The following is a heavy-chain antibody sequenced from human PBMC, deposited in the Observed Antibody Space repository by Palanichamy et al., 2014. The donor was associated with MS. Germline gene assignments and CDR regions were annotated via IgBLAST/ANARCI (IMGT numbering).Heavy chain of an antibody. Sequence: EVQLVESGGALIQPGESLSLSCATSGFIFRNSAMTWVRQAPGKGLEWVSTFGGVGDTYYADSVKGRFIMFRDDSRNTVSLQMNSVRAEDTAIYYCAKLTPPQTSSNFDYWGRGTLVTVSS. CDR3: AKLTPPQTSSNFDY. CDR2: FGGVGDT. D-gene: IGHD4-23*01. J-gene: IGHJ4*02. V-gene: IGHV3-23*04. CDR1: GFIFRNSA.